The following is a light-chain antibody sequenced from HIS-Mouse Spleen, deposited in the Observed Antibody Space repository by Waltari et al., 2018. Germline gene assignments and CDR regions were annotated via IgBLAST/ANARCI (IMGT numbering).Light chain of an antibody. CDR3: AAWDDSLSGPV. V-gene: IGLV1-47*01. CDR2: RNN. CDR1: SSNIGSNY. Sequence: QSVLTQPPSASGTPGQRVTISCSGSSSNIGSNYVYWYQQHPGTAPKRLIYRNNQRTSGGPDLVTGSKSGTSAYLAISGLRSEDEADYYCAAWDDSLSGPVFGGGTKLTVL. J-gene: IGLJ3*02.